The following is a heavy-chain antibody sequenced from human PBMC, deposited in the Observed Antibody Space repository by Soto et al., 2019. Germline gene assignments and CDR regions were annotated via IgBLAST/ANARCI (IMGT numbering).Heavy chain of an antibody. V-gene: IGHV3-23*01. Sequence: LRLSCTASGFTFSDYSMSWVRQPPGKGLEWVSVISAGGSTYYADSVKGRFTVSRANSKNTLYLQMNSLRAEDTAVYYCANVPIWCSSTSCYTEGFDYWGQGTLVTVSS. CDR2: ISAGGST. J-gene: IGHJ4*02. CDR3: ANVPIWCSSTSCYTEGFDY. D-gene: IGHD2-2*02. CDR1: GFTFSDYS.